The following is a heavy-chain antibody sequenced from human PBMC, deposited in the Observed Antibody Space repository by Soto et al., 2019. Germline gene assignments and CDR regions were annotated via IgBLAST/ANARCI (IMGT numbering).Heavy chain of an antibody. D-gene: IGHD6-6*01. Sequence: ASVKVSCKASGYTFTSYDINWVRQATGQGLEWMGWMNPNSGNTGYAQKFQGRVTMTRNTSISTAYMELGSLRSEDTAVYYCARGLVVAARETDYYYYYMDVWGKGTTVTVSS. CDR2: MNPNSGNT. CDR1: GYTFTSYD. CDR3: ARGLVVAARETDYYYYYMDV. V-gene: IGHV1-8*01. J-gene: IGHJ6*03.